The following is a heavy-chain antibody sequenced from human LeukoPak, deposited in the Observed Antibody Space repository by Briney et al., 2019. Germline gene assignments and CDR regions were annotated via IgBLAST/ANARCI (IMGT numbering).Heavy chain of an antibody. Sequence: SQTLSLTCTVSGGSVSSSSYYWGWIRQPPGKGLEWIGNIYYSGSTYYNPSLKSRVTISVDTSKNQFSLKLSSVTAADTAVYFCARHRRLSYFDYWGQGTLVTVSS. D-gene: IGHD2/OR15-2a*01. CDR2: IYYSGST. V-gene: IGHV4-39*01. J-gene: IGHJ4*02. CDR1: GGSVSSSSYY. CDR3: ARHRRLSYFDY.